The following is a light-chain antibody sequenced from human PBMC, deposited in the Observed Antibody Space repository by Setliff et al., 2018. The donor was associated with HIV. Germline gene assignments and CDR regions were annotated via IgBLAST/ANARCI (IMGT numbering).Light chain of an antibody. CDR2: DVT. CDR1: SSDVGGYNY. Sequence: QSVLTQPRSVSGSPGQSVTISCTGTSSDVGGYNYVSWYQQHPGKAPKLMIYDVTKRPSGVPDRFSGSKSGNTASLTISGLQAEDEADYYCSSYTTSSTLYVFGPGTKVTVL. J-gene: IGLJ1*01. V-gene: IGLV2-11*01. CDR3: SSYTTSSTLYV.